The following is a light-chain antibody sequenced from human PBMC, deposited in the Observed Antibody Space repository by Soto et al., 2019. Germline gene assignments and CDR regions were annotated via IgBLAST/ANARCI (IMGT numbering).Light chain of an antibody. CDR3: QQYGSSPRT. J-gene: IGKJ1*01. CDR1: QSINSNY. Sequence: EIVLTQSPGTLSLSPGERATLSCRASQSINSNYLAWYQQNPGQAPRLLIYGASSRATGIPDRFSGSGSGTDFTLTISRLEAEDFAVYYCQQYGSSPRTFGQGTKVEIK. CDR2: GAS. V-gene: IGKV3-20*01.